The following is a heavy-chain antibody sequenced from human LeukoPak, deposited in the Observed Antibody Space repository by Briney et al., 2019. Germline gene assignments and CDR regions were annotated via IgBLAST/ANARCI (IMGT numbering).Heavy chain of an antibody. J-gene: IGHJ6*02. Sequence: ASVKVSCKASGYTFTSYAIHWVRQAPGQRLEWMGWINAGNGNTKYSQKFQGRVTSTADESTSTAYMELSSLRSEDTAVYYCAREGPLTTSLAMDYYYGMDVWGQGTTVTVSS. CDR3: AREGPLTTSLAMDYYYGMDV. V-gene: IGHV1-3*01. CDR2: INAGNGNT. D-gene: IGHD4-11*01. CDR1: GYTFTSYA.